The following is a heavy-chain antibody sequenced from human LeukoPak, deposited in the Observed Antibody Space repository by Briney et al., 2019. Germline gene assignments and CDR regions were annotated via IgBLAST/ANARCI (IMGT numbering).Heavy chain of an antibody. D-gene: IGHD3-3*01. CDR1: GFTFSSYW. V-gene: IGHV3-74*01. CDR2: INSDGSST. CDR3: ARESRGGDFWSGEPVDY. Sequence: GGSLRLSCAASGFTFSSYWMHWVRQAPGKGLVWVSRINSDGSSTSYADSVKGRFTISRDNAKSTLYLQMNSLRAEDTAVYYCARESRGGDFWSGEPVDYWGQGTLVTVSS. J-gene: IGHJ4*02.